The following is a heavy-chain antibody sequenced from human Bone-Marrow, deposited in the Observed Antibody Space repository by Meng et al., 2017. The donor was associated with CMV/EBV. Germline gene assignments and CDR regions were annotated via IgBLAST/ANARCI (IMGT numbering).Heavy chain of an antibody. V-gene: IGHV3-23*01. CDR2: ISGGGVTT. Sequence: GGSLRLSCAASGFTFSDYYMSWVRQAPGKGLEWVSTISGGGVTTSYGDSVKGRFTISRDNSKNTLYLQMNSLRAEDTAIYSCARGRRYCSSISCQTYFDYWGQGTLVTVSS. J-gene: IGHJ4*02. D-gene: IGHD2-2*01. CDR1: GFTFSDYY. CDR3: ARGRRYCSSISCQTYFDY.